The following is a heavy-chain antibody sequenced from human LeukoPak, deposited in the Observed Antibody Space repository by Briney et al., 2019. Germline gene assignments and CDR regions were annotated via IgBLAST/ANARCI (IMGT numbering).Heavy chain of an antibody. CDR1: GFTFSSYW. D-gene: IGHD6-13*01. Sequence: QPGGSLRLSCAASGFTFSSYWMSWVRQAPGKGLEWVANIEQDGSEKYYVGSVKGRFTISRDNAKNSLYLQMNSLRAEDTAVYYCARGTIAAAGYYYFDYWGQGTQVTVSS. J-gene: IGHJ4*02. V-gene: IGHV3-7*04. CDR3: ARGTIAAAGYYYFDY. CDR2: IEQDGSEK.